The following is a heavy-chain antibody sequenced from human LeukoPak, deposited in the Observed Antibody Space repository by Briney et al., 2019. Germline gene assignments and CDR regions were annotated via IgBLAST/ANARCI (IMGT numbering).Heavy chain of an antibody. CDR3: ARDLQLVRFDY. CDR2: IKQDGSEK. D-gene: IGHD6-6*01. CDR1: GFTFNSYS. Sequence: GGSLRLSCAASGFTFNSYSMSWVRQAPGKGLEWVANIKQDGSEKYYVDSVKGRFTISRDNAKNSLYLQMNSLRAEDTAVYYCARDLQLVRFDYWGQGTLVTVSS. J-gene: IGHJ4*02. V-gene: IGHV3-7*01.